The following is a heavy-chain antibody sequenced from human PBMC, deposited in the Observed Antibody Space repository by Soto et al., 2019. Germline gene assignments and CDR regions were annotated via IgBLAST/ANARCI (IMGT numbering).Heavy chain of an antibody. J-gene: IGHJ6*03. CDR3: AIDRGVAPPVAGNTHYYYYMDV. Sequence: QDQLVQSGVEVKKPGASVKVSCKASGYSFTNYGITWVRQAPGQGFEWMGWISAYNGNTNYAQKFQGRGTMTTDASTITAYLDLRSLRSDDTAVYYCAIDRGVAPPVAGNTHYYYYMDVWGKVTTVTVSS. CDR2: ISAYNGNT. CDR1: GYSFTNYG. V-gene: IGHV1-18*01. D-gene: IGHD6-19*01.